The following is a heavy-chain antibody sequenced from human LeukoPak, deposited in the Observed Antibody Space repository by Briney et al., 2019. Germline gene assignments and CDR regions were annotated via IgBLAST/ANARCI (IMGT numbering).Heavy chain of an antibody. V-gene: IGHV3-43*01. CDR2: ISWDGGST. Sequence: PGGSLRLSCAASGFTFDDYTMHWVRQAPGKGLEWVSLISWDGGSTYYADSVKGRFTISRDNSKNSLYLQMNSLRTEDTALYYCAKDRFGEFFQHDAFDIWGQGTMVTVSS. D-gene: IGHD3-10*01. J-gene: IGHJ3*02. CDR3: AKDRFGEFFQHDAFDI. CDR1: GFTFDDYT.